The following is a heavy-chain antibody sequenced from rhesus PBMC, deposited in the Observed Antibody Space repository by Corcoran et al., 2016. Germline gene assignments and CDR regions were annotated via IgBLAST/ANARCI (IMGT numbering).Heavy chain of an antibody. CDR2: IYRNSAST. J-gene: IGHJ4*01. CDR1: GGSISGYYY. CDR3: AGSGPYSSWSTRFDY. V-gene: IGHV4-73*01. Sequence: QVQLQQWGEGLVKPSETLSLTCAVYGGSISGYYYWSWIRQPPGKGLEWIGYIYRNSASTTYNPSLKNRVTMSKDTAKNQFSLKLSSVTAADTAVYYCAGSGPYSSWSTRFDYWGQGVLVTVSS. D-gene: IGHD6-13*01.